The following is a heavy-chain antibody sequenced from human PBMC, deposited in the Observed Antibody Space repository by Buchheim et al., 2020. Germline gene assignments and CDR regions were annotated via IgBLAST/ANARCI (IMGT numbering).Heavy chain of an antibody. Sequence: EVQLVQSGAEVKKAGESLRISCQGSGYSFATYWIGWVRHMPGKGLEWMGIIYPHDSDTRYSPSFHGQVTISADTSIHTAYLQWSSLRASDTAIYYCVRRTLILPSMGWFDPWGQGTL. CDR3: VRRTLILPSMGWFDP. CDR1: GYSFATYW. D-gene: IGHD2/OR15-2a*01. CDR2: IYPHDSDT. J-gene: IGHJ5*02. V-gene: IGHV5-51*01.